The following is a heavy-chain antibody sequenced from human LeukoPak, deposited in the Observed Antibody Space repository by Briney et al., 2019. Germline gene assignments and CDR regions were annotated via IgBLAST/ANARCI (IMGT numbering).Heavy chain of an antibody. D-gene: IGHD3-22*01. CDR3: ARSGLGGTMIAGPGSDAFDI. J-gene: IGHJ3*02. CDR2: IYYSGST. V-gene: IGHV4-59*01. CDR1: GGSISSYY. Sequence: SETLSLTCTVSGGSISSYYWSWIRQPPGKGLEWIGYIYYSGSTNYNPSLKSRVTISVDTSKNQFSLKLSSVTAADTAVYYCARSGLGGTMIAGPGSDAFDIWGQGTMVTVSS.